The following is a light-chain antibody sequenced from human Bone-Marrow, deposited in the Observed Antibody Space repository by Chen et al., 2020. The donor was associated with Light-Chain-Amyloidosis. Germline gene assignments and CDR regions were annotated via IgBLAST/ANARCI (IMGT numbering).Light chain of an antibody. Sequence: QSALTHPASVSGSPGQSITISCTGTSSDVGGDNHVSWYQQHPDKAPKLMIYEATNRPSWVPDRFSGSKSDNTASLTISGLQTEDEADYFCSSYTITNTLVFGSGTRVTVL. CDR2: EAT. V-gene: IGLV2-14*01. CDR1: SSDVGGDNH. CDR3: SSYTITNTLV. J-gene: IGLJ1*01.